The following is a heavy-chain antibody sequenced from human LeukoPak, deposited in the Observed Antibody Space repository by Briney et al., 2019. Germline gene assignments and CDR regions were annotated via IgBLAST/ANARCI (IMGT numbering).Heavy chain of an antibody. Sequence: SETLSLTCNVSGGSISSSDYYWGWIRQSPGKGLEWIASIFYSGSIYYNPSLKSRVTISVDTSKNQFSLKLSSVTAADTAVYYCARTGSRHYYDSSGFYLPYYYGMDVWGQGTTVTVSS. CDR1: GGSISSSDYY. CDR3: ARTGSRHYYDSSGFYLPYYYGMDV. D-gene: IGHD3-22*01. J-gene: IGHJ6*02. CDR2: IFYSGSI. V-gene: IGHV4-39*07.